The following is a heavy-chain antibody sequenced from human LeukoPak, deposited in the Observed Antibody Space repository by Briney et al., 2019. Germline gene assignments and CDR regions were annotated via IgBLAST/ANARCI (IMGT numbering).Heavy chain of an antibody. CDR2: IYYSGST. D-gene: IGHD6-13*01. J-gene: IGHJ4*02. CDR3: ASLQRSWYGYFDY. Sequence: ASETLSLTCTVSGGSISSYYWSWIRQPPGKGLEWIGYIYYSGSTNYNPSLKSRVTISVDTSKNQFSLKLSSVTAADTAVYYCASLQRSWYGYFDYWGQGTLVTVSS. CDR1: GGSISSYY. V-gene: IGHV4-59*01.